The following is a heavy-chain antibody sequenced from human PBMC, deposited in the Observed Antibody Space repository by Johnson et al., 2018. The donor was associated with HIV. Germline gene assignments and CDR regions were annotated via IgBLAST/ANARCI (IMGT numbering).Heavy chain of an antibody. V-gene: IGHV3-30*18. CDR2: ISYDGSNK. Sequence: QVQLVESGGGVVQPGRSLRLSCAASGFTFSSYGMHWVRQAPGKGLEWVAVISYDGSNKYYTDSVKGRFTISRDNSKNTLYLQMNSLGAEDTAVYYCAKDGMGGNYWYAFDIWGQGTMVTVSS. J-gene: IGHJ3*02. D-gene: IGHD1-26*01. CDR1: GFTFSSYG. CDR3: AKDGMGGNYWYAFDI.